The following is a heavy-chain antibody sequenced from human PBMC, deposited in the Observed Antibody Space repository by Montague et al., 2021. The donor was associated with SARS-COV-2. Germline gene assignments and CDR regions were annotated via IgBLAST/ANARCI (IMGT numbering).Heavy chain of an antibody. CDR3: ARVRYYGSGTSLGMDV. CDR2: INHSGST. D-gene: IGHD3-10*01. V-gene: IGHV4-34*01. CDR1: GGSFSGYY. Sequence: SETLSLTCAVYGGSFSGYYWSWIRQPPGKGLEWIGEINHSGSTNYYPSLKGRVTISVDTSKNQFSLKLSSVTAADTAVYYCARVRYYGSGTSLGMDVWGQGTTVTVSS. J-gene: IGHJ6*02.